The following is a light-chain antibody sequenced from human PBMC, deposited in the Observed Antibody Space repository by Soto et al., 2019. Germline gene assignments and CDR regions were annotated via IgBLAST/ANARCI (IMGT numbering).Light chain of an antibody. CDR1: EGISSR. CDR2: AAS. Sequence: DIPMTQSPSSVSASVGDRVTITCRASEGISSRLAWYQQKPGKAPNLLIYAASSLQSGVPSRFSGSGSETDFTLTIGSLQPEDSAPYYCQQSKSFPLTFGWGTKVEIK. V-gene: IGKV1-12*01. J-gene: IGKJ4*01. CDR3: QQSKSFPLT.